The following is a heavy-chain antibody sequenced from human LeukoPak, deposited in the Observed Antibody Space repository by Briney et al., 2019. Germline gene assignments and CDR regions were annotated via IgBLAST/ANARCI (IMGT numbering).Heavy chain of an antibody. CDR3: AREHATYYYDSSGYYLGGYFDY. J-gene: IGHJ4*02. CDR2: INPSGGST. Sequence: ASVKVSCKASGYTFTSYYMHWVRQAPGQGLEWMGIINPSGGSTSYAQKFQGRVTMTRDTSISTAYMELSRLRSDDTAVYYCAREHATYYYDSSGYYLGGYFDYWGQGTLVTVSS. CDR1: GYTFTSYY. D-gene: IGHD3-22*01. V-gene: IGHV1-46*01.